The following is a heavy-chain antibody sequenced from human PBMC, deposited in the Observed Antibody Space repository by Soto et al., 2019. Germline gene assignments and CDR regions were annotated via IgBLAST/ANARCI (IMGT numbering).Heavy chain of an antibody. V-gene: IGHV3-7*01. CDR2: IKRDGSAS. Sequence: EVQLVESGGGLVQPGESLRLSCAASGFSFTSHWMSWVRQAPGKGLEWVATIKRDGSASYYLGSVKGRFTISRDNANDSLFQEMTSLRAEDTAVYYCARDQGREILASAFDFWGQGTKVTVSS. CDR3: ARDQGREILASAFDF. J-gene: IGHJ3*01. D-gene: IGHD5-12*01. CDR1: GFSFTSHW.